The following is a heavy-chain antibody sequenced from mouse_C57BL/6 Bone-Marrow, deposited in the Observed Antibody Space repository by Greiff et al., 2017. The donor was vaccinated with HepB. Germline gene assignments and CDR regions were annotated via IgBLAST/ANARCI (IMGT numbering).Heavy chain of an antibody. J-gene: IGHJ3*01. V-gene: IGHV1-4*01. Sequence: QVQLQQSGAELARPGASVKMSCTASGYTFTSYTMHWVKQRPGQGLEWIGYINPSSGYTKYNQKFKDKATLTADKSSSTAYMQLSSLTSEDSAVYYCASLGPWFAYWGQGTLVTVSA. CDR3: ASLGPWFAY. D-gene: IGHD4-1*01. CDR2: INPSSGYT. CDR1: GYTFTSYT.